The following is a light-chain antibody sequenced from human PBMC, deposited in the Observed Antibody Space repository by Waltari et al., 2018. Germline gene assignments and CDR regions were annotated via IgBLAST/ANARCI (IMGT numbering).Light chain of an antibody. Sequence: QSALTQPASVSGSPGQSIPLTCTGTRSDVRSYNYFSWYQQYPGKAPKLLIYAVTQRPSGVSDRLSGSKSGNTASLTIAGLQAEDEADYYCCSYAGDSLYVFGTGTTVTV. J-gene: IGLJ1*01. CDR1: RSDVRSYNY. CDR2: AVT. V-gene: IGLV2-23*02. CDR3: CSYAGDSLYV.